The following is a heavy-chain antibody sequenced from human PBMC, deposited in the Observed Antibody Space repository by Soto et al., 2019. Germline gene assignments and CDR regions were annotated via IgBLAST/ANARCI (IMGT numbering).Heavy chain of an antibody. CDR3: ARGRGSGSSFYYYGMDV. CDR2: IYYSGST. J-gene: IGHJ6*02. D-gene: IGHD3-10*01. V-gene: IGHV4-59*01. CDR1: GGSISSYY. Sequence: PSETLSLTCTVSGGSISSYYWSWIRQPPGKGLEWIGYIYYSGSTNYNPSLKSRVTISVDTSKNPFSLKLSSVTAADTAVYYCARGRGSGSSFYYYGMDVWGQGTTVTVSS.